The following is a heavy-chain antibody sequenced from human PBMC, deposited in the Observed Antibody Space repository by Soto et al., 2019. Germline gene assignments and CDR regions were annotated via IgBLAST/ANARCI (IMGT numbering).Heavy chain of an antibody. J-gene: IGHJ4*02. V-gene: IGHV3-30*18. D-gene: IGHD2-15*01. Sequence: QVQLVESGEGVVQPGRSLRLSCAASGFTFSSYGMHWVRQAPGKGLEWVAVISYDGSNKYYADSVKGRFTISRDNSKNTLYLQMNSLRAEDTAVYYCAKDGSGYIDYWGQGTLVTVSS. CDR1: GFTFSSYG. CDR3: AKDGSGYIDY. CDR2: ISYDGSNK.